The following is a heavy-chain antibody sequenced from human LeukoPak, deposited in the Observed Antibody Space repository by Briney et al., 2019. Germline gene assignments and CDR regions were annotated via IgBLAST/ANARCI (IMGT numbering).Heavy chain of an antibody. CDR2: ISGSGGST. CDR3: AKVTTLYYYYGMDV. V-gene: IGHV3-23*01. CDR1: GFTFSSYA. D-gene: IGHD4-11*01. Sequence: PGGSLRLSCAASGFTFSSYAMSWVRQAPGKGLEWVSAISGSGGSTYYADSVKGRFTISRDNSKNTLYLQMNSLRAEDTAVYYCAKVTTLYYYYGMDVWGQGTTVTVSS. J-gene: IGHJ6*02.